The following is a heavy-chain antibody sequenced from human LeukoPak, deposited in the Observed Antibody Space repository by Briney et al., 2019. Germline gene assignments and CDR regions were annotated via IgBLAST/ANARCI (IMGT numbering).Heavy chain of an antibody. V-gene: IGHV4-34*01. D-gene: IGHD4-11*01. CDR3: ARRTTVTIPFGY. CDR1: GGSFSGYY. J-gene: IGHJ4*02. Sequence: PSETLSLTCAVYGGSFSGYYWSWIRQPPGKGLEWSGEINYSGSTNYNPSLKSRVTISVDKSKNQFSLKLSSVTAADTAVYYCARRTTVTIPFGYWGQGTLVTVSS. CDR2: INYSGST.